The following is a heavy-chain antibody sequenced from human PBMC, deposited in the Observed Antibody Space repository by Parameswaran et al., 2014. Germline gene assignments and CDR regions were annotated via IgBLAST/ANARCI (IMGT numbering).Heavy chain of an antibody. CDR2: IDPSDSYT. D-gene: IGHD6-13*01. J-gene: IGHJ5*02. CDR3: AIDKAAAGILPWFDP. V-gene: IGHV5-10-1*01. Sequence: VRQMPGKGLEWMGRIDPSDSYTNYSPSFQGHVTISADKSISTAYLQWSSLKASDTAMYYCAIDKAAAGILPWFDPWGQGTLVTVSS.